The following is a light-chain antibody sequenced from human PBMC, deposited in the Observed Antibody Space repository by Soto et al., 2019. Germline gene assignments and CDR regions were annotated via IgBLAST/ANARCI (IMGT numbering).Light chain of an antibody. CDR3: QQYETFSGK. CDR2: DAS. Sequence: DIQMTHSPSTLSASVLDTVTVTFRASQSVSGWLAWYQQKPGEAPKLLIYDASALPRGVPSRFSGSGSGTKFTLTIASLQPDDFATYYCQQYETFSGKFGPGTKVDIK. CDR1: QSVSGW. J-gene: IGKJ1*01. V-gene: IGKV1-5*01.